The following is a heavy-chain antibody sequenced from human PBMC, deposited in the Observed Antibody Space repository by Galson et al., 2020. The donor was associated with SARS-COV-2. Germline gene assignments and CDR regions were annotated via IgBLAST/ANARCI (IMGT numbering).Heavy chain of an antibody. Sequence: GESLKISCAVSGFTFNTYAMTWVRQAPGKGLEWVSGISGGATRTEYADSVKGRFTISRDNSENTLYLQMNSLRAEDTAVYYCAKTGGSNYYFDYWGQGVLVTVSS. J-gene: IGHJ4*02. CDR1: GFTFNTYA. V-gene: IGHV3-23*01. CDR3: AKTGGSNYYFDY. CDR2: ISGGATRT. D-gene: IGHD7-27*01.